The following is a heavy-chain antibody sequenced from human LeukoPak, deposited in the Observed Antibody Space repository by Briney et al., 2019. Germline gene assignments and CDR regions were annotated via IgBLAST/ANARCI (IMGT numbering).Heavy chain of an antibody. CDR1: RFTLTDYL. Sequence: GGSLRLSCAPSRFTLTDYLMNWVRQAPGRGVEWVANIRTSTASAYNTNYADSVQGRVIISRDDAKKTLYLHMNGLRDDDTGVYYCARDQRFAFDYWGQGILVTVSS. V-gene: IGHV3-48*02. D-gene: IGHD3-16*01. J-gene: IGHJ4*02. CDR2: IRTSTASAYNT. CDR3: ARDQRFAFDY.